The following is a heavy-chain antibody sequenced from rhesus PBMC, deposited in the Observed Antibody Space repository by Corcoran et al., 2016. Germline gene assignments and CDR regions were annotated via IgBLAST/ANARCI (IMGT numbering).Heavy chain of an antibody. J-gene: IGHJ5-2*02. V-gene: IGHV4-169*02. CDR1: GGSISSSY. CDR2: IYGSGSIT. D-gene: IGHD3-16*01. Sequence: QLQLQESGPGLVKPSETLSVTCAVSGGSISSSYWSWIRQAPGKGLAWIGYIYGSGSITNYNPSLKSRVTLSVDTSKNQFSLKLSSVTAADTAVYYCARDSGSYSITYNSLDVWGRGVLVTVSS. CDR3: ARDSGSYSITYNSLDV.